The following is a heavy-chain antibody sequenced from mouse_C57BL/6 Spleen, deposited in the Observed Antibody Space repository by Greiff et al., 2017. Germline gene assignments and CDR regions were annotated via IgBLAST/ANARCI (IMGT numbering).Heavy chain of an antibody. CDR3: ARYRDGYYYFDY. J-gene: IGHJ2*01. CDR1: GYTFTNYW. CDR2: IYPGGGYT. D-gene: IGHD2-3*01. Sequence: QVQLQQSGAELVRPGTSVKMSCKASGYTFTNYWIGWAKQRPGHGLEWIGDIYPGGGYTNYNEKFKGKATLTADKTSSTAYMQFSSLTSEDSAIYYSARYRDGYYYFDYWGQGTTLTVSS. V-gene: IGHV1-63*01.